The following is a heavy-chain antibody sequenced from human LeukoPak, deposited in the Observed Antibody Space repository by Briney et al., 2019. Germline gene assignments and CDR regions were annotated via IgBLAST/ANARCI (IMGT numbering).Heavy chain of an antibody. CDR3: ARWRGLYGDGHVDY. V-gene: IGHV5-51*01. CDR2: IYPGDSET. CDR1: GYTFSSYW. Sequence: GESLKISCKGSGYTFSSYWIGWVRQMSGKGLEWMGIIYPGDSETRYSPSFEGQVTISADKSINTAYLQWSSLKASDTAMYYCARWRGLYGDGHVDYWGQGTLVTVSS. D-gene: IGHD4-17*01. J-gene: IGHJ4*02.